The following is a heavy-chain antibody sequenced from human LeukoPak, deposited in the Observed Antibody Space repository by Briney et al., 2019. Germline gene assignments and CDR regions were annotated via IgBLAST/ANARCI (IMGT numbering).Heavy chain of an antibody. CDR2: FCLGRDT. D-gene: IGHD1-14*01. V-gene: IGHV4-38-2*02. CDR1: GDSVTNDFF. CDR3: ARWASISREPGGFFDH. Sequence: SETLSLTCTVSGDSVTNDFFWGWVRQPPGKELEWIGSFCLGRDTYYRPSLKSRVTISVDTSKNQFSLNLNSATAADTAVYYCARWASISREPGGFFDHWGQGTLVTVSS. J-gene: IGHJ4*02.